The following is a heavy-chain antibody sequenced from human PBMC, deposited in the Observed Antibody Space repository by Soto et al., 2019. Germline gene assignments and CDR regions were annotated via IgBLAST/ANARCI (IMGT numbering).Heavy chain of an antibody. J-gene: IGHJ2*01. V-gene: IGHV1-69*12. Sequence: QVQLVQSGAEVKKPGSSVKVSCKASGGTFSSYAISWVRQAPGQGLEWMGGIIPIFGTANYAQKFRGRVTITADESTSTAYMELSSLRSEDTAVYYCAGRSGYYDSSGYYFHWYFDLWGRGTLVTVSS. CDR2: IIPIFGTA. CDR3: AGRSGYYDSSGYYFHWYFDL. D-gene: IGHD3-22*01. CDR1: GGTFSSYA.